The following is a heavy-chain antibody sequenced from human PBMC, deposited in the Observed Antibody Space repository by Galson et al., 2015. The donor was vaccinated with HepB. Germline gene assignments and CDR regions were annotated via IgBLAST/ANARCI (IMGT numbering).Heavy chain of an antibody. D-gene: IGHD3-22*01. CDR1: GYTFTSYG. CDR2: ISAYNGNT. Sequence: SVKVSCKASGYTFTSYGISWVRQAPGQGLEWMGWISAYNGNTNYAQKLQGRVTMTTDTSTSTAYMELRSLRSDDTAVYYCARDRGAYSSGYYEFDYWGQGTLVTVSS. V-gene: IGHV1-18*01. J-gene: IGHJ4*02. CDR3: ARDRGAYSSGYYEFDY.